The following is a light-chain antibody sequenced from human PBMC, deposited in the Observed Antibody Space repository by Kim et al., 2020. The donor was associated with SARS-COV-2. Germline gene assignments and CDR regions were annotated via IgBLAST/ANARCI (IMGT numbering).Light chain of an antibody. Sequence: DIQMTQSPSSLSASVGDRVAITCRASQNIYTYLNWYQQKPGKAPKLLIYAASSLQSGVPSSFTGSGSGTVFTLTITSLQPDDFATYYCQQCSTTPRTFGQGTKVDIK. J-gene: IGKJ1*01. CDR3: QQCSTTPRT. CDR2: AAS. CDR1: QNIYTY. V-gene: IGKV1-39*01.